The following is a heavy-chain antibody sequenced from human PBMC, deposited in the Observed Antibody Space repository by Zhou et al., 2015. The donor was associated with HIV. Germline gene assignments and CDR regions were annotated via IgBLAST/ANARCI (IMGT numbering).Heavy chain of an antibody. CDR2: ITPMFQTH. CDR1: GGTFSSYA. Sequence: QVQLVQSGAEVKKPGSSVKVSCKASGGTFSSYAITWVRQAPGQGLEWMGRITPMFQTHNYAEKFRARLNITVDRHTSAAYMELSSLTSEDAAVYYCASPAYCGGDCYSGNFQHWGQGTLVTVSS. V-gene: IGHV1-69*06. CDR3: ASPAYCGGDCYSGNFQH. D-gene: IGHD2-21*02. J-gene: IGHJ1*01.